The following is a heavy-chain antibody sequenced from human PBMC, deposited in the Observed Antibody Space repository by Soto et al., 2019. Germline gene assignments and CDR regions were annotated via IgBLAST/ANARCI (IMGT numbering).Heavy chain of an antibody. CDR1: GFTFSSYA. D-gene: IGHD7-27*01. Sequence: GGSLRLSCAASGFTFSSYAMHWVRQAPGKGLEWVAVISYDGSNKYYADSVKGRFTISRDISKNTLYLQMNSLRAEDTAVYSCARDESPFRAGWGSPFDYWGQGTLVTVSS. CDR2: ISYDGSNK. J-gene: IGHJ4*02. V-gene: IGHV3-30*04. CDR3: ARDESPFRAGWGSPFDY.